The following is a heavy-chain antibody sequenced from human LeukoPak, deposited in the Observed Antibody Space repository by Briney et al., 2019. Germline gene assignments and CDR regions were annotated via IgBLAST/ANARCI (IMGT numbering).Heavy chain of an antibody. D-gene: IGHD6-25*01. CDR1: SGSIASATYS. Sequence: PSETLSLTYTVSSGSIASATYSWSWIRQPPGKGLEWVGYISPVGNTYYGPSLKSRVTVSIDRSKYQFSLRLTSVTAADTAVYYCARGEQRVDYWGQGTLVTVSS. CDR2: ISPVGNT. CDR3: ARGEQRVDY. V-gene: IGHV4-30-2*01. J-gene: IGHJ4*02.